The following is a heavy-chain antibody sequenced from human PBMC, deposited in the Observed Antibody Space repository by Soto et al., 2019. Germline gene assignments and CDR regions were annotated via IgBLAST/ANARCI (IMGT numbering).Heavy chain of an antibody. J-gene: IGHJ3*02. D-gene: IGHD2-2*01. V-gene: IGHV4-39*01. CDR1: GGSISSGSYY. Sequence: QLQLQESGPGLVKPSETLSLTCAVSGGSISSGSYYWGWIRQPPGKGLEWIGSIYDSVTSYYNPSLKSRVTISVDTSTNQFSLKLSSVTAADTAVYYCARIKLERGAITAFDIWGQGTMVTVSS. CDR2: IYDSVTS. CDR3: ARIKLERGAITAFDI.